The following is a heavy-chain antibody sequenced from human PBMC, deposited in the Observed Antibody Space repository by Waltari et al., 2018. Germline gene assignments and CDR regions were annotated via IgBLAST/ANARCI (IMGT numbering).Heavy chain of an antibody. CDR3: VTGPRDKWVGRYSGEFFHH. CDR2: NNLVDIT. V-gene: IGHV4-34*02. D-gene: IGHD3-9*01. CDR1: GVSLTDYY. J-gene: IGHJ1*01. Sequence: QVQLQQWGAGLVRPSETLSLTCDVYGVSLTDYYWTWIRQSPGKGLEWIGENNLVDITYYNPALENRVTILLDKSKNQFSLRLDAVTAADTAVYYGVTGPRDKWVGRYSGEFFHHWGPGTLVTVSS.